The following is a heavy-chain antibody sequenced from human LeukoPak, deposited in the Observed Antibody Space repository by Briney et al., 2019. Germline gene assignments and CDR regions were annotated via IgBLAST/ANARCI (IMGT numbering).Heavy chain of an antibody. CDR2: INPNSGGT. Sequence: ASVKVSCKASGYTFTGYYLHWVRQAPGQGLEWMGWINPNSGGTNYAQKFQGRVTLTRDTSISTAYMELSRLRSDDTAVYYCARDQVPGYYYMDVWGKGTTVTVSS. J-gene: IGHJ6*03. CDR3: ARDQVPGYYYMDV. D-gene: IGHD2-2*01. V-gene: IGHV1-2*02. CDR1: GYTFTGYY.